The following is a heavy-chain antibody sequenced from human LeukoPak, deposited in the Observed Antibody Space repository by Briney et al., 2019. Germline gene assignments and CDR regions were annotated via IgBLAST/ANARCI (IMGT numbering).Heavy chain of an antibody. CDR2: IFPSGGEI. Sequence: GRSLRLSCAASGLTFSSYAMIWVRQPPGKGLEWVSSIFPSGGEIHYADSVRGRFTISRDNSKSTLSLQMNSLRAEDTAIYYCATYRQVLLPFESWGQGTLVTVSS. D-gene: IGHD2-8*02. CDR1: GLTFSSYA. V-gene: IGHV3-23*01. CDR3: ATYRQVLLPFES. J-gene: IGHJ4*02.